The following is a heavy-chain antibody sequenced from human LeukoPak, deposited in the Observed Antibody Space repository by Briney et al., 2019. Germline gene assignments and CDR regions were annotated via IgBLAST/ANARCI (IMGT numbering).Heavy chain of an antibody. CDR1: GYTFTGYY. D-gene: IGHD3-22*01. V-gene: IGHV1-8*02. J-gene: IGHJ6*03. Sequence: ASVKVSCKASGYTFTGYYMHWVRQAPGQGLEWMGWMNPNSGNTGYAQKFQGRVTMTRNTSISTAYMELSSLRSEDTAVYYCARGPGGRSGYYPLEDYYYYYYMDVWGKGTTVTVSS. CDR2: MNPNSGNT. CDR3: ARGPGGRSGYYPLEDYYYYYYMDV.